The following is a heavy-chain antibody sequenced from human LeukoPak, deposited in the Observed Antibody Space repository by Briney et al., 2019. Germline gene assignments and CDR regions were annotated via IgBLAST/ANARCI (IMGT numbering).Heavy chain of an antibody. CDR3: ASSTPWIQLWYGRDY. Sequence: ETLSLTCAVYGGSFSGYYWSWIRQPPGKGLEWIGEINHSGSTNYNPSLKSRVTISVDTSKNQFSLKLSSVTAADTAVYYCASSTPWIQLWYGRDYWGQGTLVTVSS. D-gene: IGHD5-18*01. CDR1: GGSFSGYY. V-gene: IGHV4-34*01. J-gene: IGHJ4*02. CDR2: INHSGST.